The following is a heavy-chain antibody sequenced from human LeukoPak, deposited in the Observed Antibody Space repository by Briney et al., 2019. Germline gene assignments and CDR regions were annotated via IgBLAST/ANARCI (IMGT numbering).Heavy chain of an antibody. V-gene: IGHV1-69*04. CDR3: ARDTIFGDTNYYYYYGMDV. Sequence: SVKVSCKASGGTFSSYAISWVRQAPGQGLEWMGRIIPILGIANYAQKFQGRVTITADKSTSTAYMELSSLRSEDTAVYYCARDTIFGDTNYYYYYGMDVWGQGTTVTVSS. CDR1: GGTFSSYA. J-gene: IGHJ6*02. D-gene: IGHD3-3*01. CDR2: IIPILGIA.